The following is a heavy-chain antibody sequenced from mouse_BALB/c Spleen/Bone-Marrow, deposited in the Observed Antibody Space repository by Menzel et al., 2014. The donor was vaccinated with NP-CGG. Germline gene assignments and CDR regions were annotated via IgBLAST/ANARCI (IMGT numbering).Heavy chain of an antibody. V-gene: IGHV5-6-3*01. CDR3: VRGNYGNYVDYFDF. J-gene: IGHJ2*01. Sequence: EVKLMESGGGLVQPGGSLKLSCAASGFTFSNYGMSWVRQTPDKRLELVATINSNGGSTYYPDSVKGRFTISRDTAKNTLYLQMSSLMSEETAMYYCVRGNYGNYVDYFDFWGQGTTLTVSS. CDR2: INSNGGST. CDR1: GFTFSNYG. D-gene: IGHD2-1*01.